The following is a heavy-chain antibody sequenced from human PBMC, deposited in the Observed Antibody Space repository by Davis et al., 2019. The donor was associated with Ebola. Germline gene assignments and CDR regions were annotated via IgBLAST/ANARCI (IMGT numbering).Heavy chain of an antibody. Sequence: GESLKISCAASGFTFSSYWMHWVRQAPGKGLVWVSRINSDGSSTSYADSVKGRFTISRDNAKNSLYLQMNSLRAEDTAVYYCARERGGRGYYGMDVWGQGTTVTVSS. J-gene: IGHJ6*02. D-gene: IGHD4-23*01. V-gene: IGHV3-74*01. CDR1: GFTFSSYW. CDR2: INSDGSST. CDR3: ARERGGRGYYGMDV.